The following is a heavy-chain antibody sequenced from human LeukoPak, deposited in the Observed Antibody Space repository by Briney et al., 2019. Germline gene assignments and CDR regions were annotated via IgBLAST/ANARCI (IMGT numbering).Heavy chain of an antibody. Sequence: ASVKVSCKASGYTFTSYGISWVRQAPGQGLEWMGWTSAYNGNTNYAQKLQGRVTMTTYTSTSTAYMELRSLRSDDTAVYYCARESKTDYYGSGSYVRGSNWFDPWGQGTLVTVSS. CDR1: GYTFTSYG. D-gene: IGHD3-10*01. V-gene: IGHV1-18*01. CDR3: ARESKTDYYGSGSYVRGSNWFDP. CDR2: TSAYNGNT. J-gene: IGHJ5*02.